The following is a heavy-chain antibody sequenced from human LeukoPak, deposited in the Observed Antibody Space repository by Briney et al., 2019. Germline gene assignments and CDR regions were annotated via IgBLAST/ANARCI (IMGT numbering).Heavy chain of an antibody. J-gene: IGHJ3*02. CDR2: INPSDGDT. Sequence: GASVKVSCKASGYXFTSYNIQWVRQAPGQGREWMGIINPSDGDTGYAQKFQGRVTMTRDTSTSTVYMELSSLRSEDTAVYYCAREKIHVFDIWGQGTMVTVSS. CDR3: AREKIHVFDI. CDR1: GYXFTSYN. V-gene: IGHV1-46*01.